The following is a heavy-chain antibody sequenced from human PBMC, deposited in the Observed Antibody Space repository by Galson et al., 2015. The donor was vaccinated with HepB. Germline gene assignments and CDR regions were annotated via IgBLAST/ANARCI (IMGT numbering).Heavy chain of an antibody. Sequence: SLRLSCAASGFTFSDHYMDWVRQAPGKGLEWVGRTRNKANSYTTEYAASVKGRFTISRDDSKNSLCLQMNSLKTEDTAVYYCARVGYYYDSSGYYNGMDVWGQGTTVTVSS. V-gene: IGHV3-72*01. CDR2: TRNKANSYTT. J-gene: IGHJ6*02. CDR1: GFTFSDHY. D-gene: IGHD3-22*01. CDR3: ARVGYYYDSSGYYNGMDV.